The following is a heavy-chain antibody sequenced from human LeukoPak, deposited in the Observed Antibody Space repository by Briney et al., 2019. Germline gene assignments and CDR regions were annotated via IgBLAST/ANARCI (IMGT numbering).Heavy chain of an antibody. Sequence: SETLSLTCAVYGGSFSGYYWSWIRQPPGKGLEWIGEVNHSGSTNYNPSLKSRVTISVDTSKNQFSLKLSSVTAADTAVYYCARSPRNYYGSTVRNYFDYWGQGTLVTVSS. J-gene: IGHJ4*02. D-gene: IGHD3-10*01. CDR1: GGSFSGYY. V-gene: IGHV4-34*01. CDR2: VNHSGST. CDR3: ARSPRNYYGSTVRNYFDY.